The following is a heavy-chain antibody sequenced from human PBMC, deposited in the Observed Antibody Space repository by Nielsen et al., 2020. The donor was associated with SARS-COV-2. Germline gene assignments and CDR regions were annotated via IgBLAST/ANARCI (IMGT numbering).Heavy chain of an antibody. CDR2: IKEDGSEK. J-gene: IGHJ4*02. CDR3: ASHGTFDH. D-gene: IGHD1-1*01. V-gene: IGHV3-7*01. CDR1: GFSFSSYW. Sequence: GESLKISCAASGFSFSSYWMSWVRQAPGKGLEWVANIKEDGSEKNYVDPVKGRFTISRDNAKNSLYLQMNSLRIEDTALYYCASHGTFDHWGQGALVTVSS.